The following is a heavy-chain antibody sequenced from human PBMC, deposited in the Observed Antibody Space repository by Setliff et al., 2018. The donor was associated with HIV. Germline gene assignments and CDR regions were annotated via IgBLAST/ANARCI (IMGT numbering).Heavy chain of an antibody. D-gene: IGHD1-1*01. V-gene: IGHV3-66*02. CDR2: IGPSGDLT. Sequence: GGSLRLSCVASGTDLNVGYMSWIRQAPGKGLDWVSAIGPSGDLTYYVDSVKGRFTISRDNSKNTLYLQLNSLRPEDTAVYYCASARIPTGGTSTSFDYWGQGTLVTVSS. CDR3: ASARIPTGGTSTSFDY. CDR1: GTDLNVGY. J-gene: IGHJ4*02.